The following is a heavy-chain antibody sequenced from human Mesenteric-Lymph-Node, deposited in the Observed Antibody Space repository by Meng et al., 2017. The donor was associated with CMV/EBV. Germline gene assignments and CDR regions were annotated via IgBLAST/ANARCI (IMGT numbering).Heavy chain of an antibody. CDR3: ARGWTNHGEGGYFDL. J-gene: IGHJ2*01. V-gene: IGHV4-4*02. CDR2: IYHSGNT. CDR1: GSISNNNW. D-gene: IGHD2-15*01. Sequence: GSISNNNWWSWVRQPPGKGLEWLGEIYHSGNTNYNHNPSLKSRVTISVDKSKNQFSLSLNSMAAADTAVYYCARGWTNHGEGGYFDLWGRGTLVTVSS.